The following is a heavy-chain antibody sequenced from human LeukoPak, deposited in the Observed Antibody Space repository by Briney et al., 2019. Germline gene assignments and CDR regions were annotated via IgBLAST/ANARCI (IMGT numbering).Heavy chain of an antibody. J-gene: IGHJ3*02. CDR1: GGTFSSYA. CDR2: IIPIFGTA. Sequence: SVKVSCKASGGTFSSYAISWVRQAPGQGLEWMGGIIPIFGTANYAQKFQGRVTITADESTSTAYMELSSLRSEDTAVYYCAKAPGYDFWSGYYVRDEGSGAFDIWGQGTMVTVSS. D-gene: IGHD3-3*01. CDR3: AKAPGYDFWSGYYVRDEGSGAFDI. V-gene: IGHV1-69*01.